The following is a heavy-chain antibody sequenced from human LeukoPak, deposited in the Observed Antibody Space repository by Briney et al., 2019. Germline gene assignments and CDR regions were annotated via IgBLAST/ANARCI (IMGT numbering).Heavy chain of an antibody. CDR1: GDSVSRNTAG. Sequence: SQTLSLTCAISGDSVSRNTAGWNWIRQSPSRGLEWLGRTYYRSKWYSDFAPSVRNRITINPDTSKNQFSLQLNSVTPEDTAVYYCARHQGLYYDYVWGSYRHRGAFDIWGQGTMVTVSS. D-gene: IGHD3-16*02. V-gene: IGHV6-1*01. CDR3: ARHQGLYYDYVWGSYRHRGAFDI. CDR2: TYYRSKWYS. J-gene: IGHJ3*02.